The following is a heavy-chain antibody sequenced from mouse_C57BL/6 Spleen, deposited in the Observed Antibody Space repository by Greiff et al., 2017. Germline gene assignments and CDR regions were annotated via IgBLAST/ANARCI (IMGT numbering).Heavy chain of an antibody. Sequence: QVHVKQSGAELARPGASVKLSCKASGYTFTSYGISWVKQRTGQGLEWIGEIYPRSGNTYYNEKFKGKATLTADKSSSTAYMELRSLTSEDSAVYFCARNLEGWFAYWGQGTLVTVSA. CDR1: GYTFTSYG. V-gene: IGHV1-81*01. CDR2: IYPRSGNT. CDR3: ARNLEGWFAY. J-gene: IGHJ3*01.